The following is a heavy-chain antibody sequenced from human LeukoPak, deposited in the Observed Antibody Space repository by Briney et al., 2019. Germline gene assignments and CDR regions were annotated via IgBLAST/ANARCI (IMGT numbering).Heavy chain of an antibody. CDR1: GFTLNSYS. CDR2: FGWSGTTI. Sequence: PGGSLRLSCVVSGFTLNSYSMNWVRQAPGKGLEWVSYFGWSGTTILYADSVRGRFTVSRDSAKNSLCLQMNSLRDEDSALYYCARDSGSGWSNDYWGQGTLVTVSS. V-gene: IGHV3-48*02. CDR3: ARDSGSGWSNDY. J-gene: IGHJ4*02. D-gene: IGHD6-19*01.